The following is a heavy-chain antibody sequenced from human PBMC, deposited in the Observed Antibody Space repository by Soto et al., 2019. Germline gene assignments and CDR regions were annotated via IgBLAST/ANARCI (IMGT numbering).Heavy chain of an antibody. CDR1: GGTFSSYA. Sequence: QVQLVQSGAEVKKPGSSVKVSCKASGGTFSSYAISWVRQAPGQGLEWMGGIIPIFGTANYAQKFQGRVTITAGETTSPGYMGVSSLGSEDTGGEFWGRWAGIVARPGDDAFDIWGQGTIVNVS. J-gene: IGHJ3*02. CDR3: GRWAGIVARPGDDAFDI. D-gene: IGHD3-10*01. CDR2: IIPIFGTA. V-gene: IGHV1-69*01.